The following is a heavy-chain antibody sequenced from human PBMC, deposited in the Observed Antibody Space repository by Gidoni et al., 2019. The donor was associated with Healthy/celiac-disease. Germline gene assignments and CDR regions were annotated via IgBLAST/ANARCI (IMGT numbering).Heavy chain of an antibody. CDR1: GFTFSSYG. CDR2: IWYDGSNK. CDR3: ASSSWGSGYWGKSNFDY. Sequence: QVQLVESGGGVVQPGRSLRLSCAASGFTFSSYGMHWVRQAPGKGLEWVAVIWYDGSNKYYADSVKGRFTISRDNSKNTLYLQMNSLRAEDTAVYYCASSSWGSGYWGKSNFDYWGQGSLVTVSS. V-gene: IGHV3-33*01. D-gene: IGHD3-22*01. J-gene: IGHJ4*02.